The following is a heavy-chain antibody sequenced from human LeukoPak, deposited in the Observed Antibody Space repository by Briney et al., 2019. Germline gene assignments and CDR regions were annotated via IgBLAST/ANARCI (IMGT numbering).Heavy chain of an antibody. J-gene: IGHJ6*03. CDR2: ISGSDGST. V-gene: IGHV3-23*01. Sequence: PGGSLRLSCAASGFTFSSYAMSWVRQAPGKGLEWVSGISGSDGSTNYADSVKGRFTISRDNAKNSLYLQMNSLRAEDTAVYYCARVGYDSSGVDYYYYYMDVWGKGTTVTVSS. CDR1: GFTFSSYA. D-gene: IGHD3-22*01. CDR3: ARVGYDSSGVDYYYYYMDV.